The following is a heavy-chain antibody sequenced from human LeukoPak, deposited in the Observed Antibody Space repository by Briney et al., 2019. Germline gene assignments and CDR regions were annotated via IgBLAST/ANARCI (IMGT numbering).Heavy chain of an antibody. V-gene: IGHV4-34*01. J-gene: IGHJ5*02. CDR1: GGSFSGYY. CDR3: AIFSGGSSSYGDWFDP. D-gene: IGHD2-15*01. CDR2: INHSGST. Sequence: SETLSLTCAVYGGSFSGYYWSWIRQPPGKGLEWIGEINHSGSTNYNPSLKSRVTISVDTSKNQFSLKLSSETAADTAVYYCAIFSGGSSSYGDWFDPWGQGTLVTVSS.